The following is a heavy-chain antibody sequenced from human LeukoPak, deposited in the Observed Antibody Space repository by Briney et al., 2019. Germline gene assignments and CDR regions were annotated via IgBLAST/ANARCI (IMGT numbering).Heavy chain of an antibody. V-gene: IGHV5-51*01. J-gene: IGHJ3*02. CDR2: IYPGDSDT. Sequence: GESLKVSCQGSGYTFTSYWIAWVRQMPGEGLEWMGIIYPGDSDTRYSPSFQGQATNSADKSISTAFLQWSSLKASDSAMYYCASLRSYSDAFDIWGQGTMVTVSS. CDR1: GYTFTSYW. D-gene: IGHD2-21*01. CDR3: ASLRSYSDAFDI.